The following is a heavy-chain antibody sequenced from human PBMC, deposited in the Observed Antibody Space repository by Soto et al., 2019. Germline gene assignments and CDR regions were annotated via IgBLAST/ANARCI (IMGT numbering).Heavy chain of an antibody. CDR3: ARAPEYYYDSSGYYCWLCDNWFDL. V-gene: IGHV1-18*04. J-gene: IGHJ5*02. Sequence: ASVKVSCKASGYTFTSYGISWVRQAPGQGLEWMGWISAYNGNTNYAQKLQGRVTMTTDTSTSTAYMELRSLRSDDTAVYYCARAPEYYYDSSGYYCWLCDNWFDLWGQGTLVTVSS. CDR2: ISAYNGNT. D-gene: IGHD3-22*01. CDR1: GYTFTSYG.